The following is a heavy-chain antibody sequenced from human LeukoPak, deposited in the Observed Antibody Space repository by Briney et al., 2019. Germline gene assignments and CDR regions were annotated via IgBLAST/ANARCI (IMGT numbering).Heavy chain of an antibody. D-gene: IGHD3-16*01. CDR3: ARGGAYYFDY. J-gene: IGHJ4*02. CDR2: INRDGSEK. CDR1: GFTFSTYW. Sequence: PGGSLRLSCAASGFTFSTYWMSWVRQAPGKGLYWVANINRDGSEKYYGDSVKGRFTISRDNSKNTLYLQMNSLRAEDTAVYYCARGGAYYFDYWGQGTLVTVSS. V-gene: IGHV3-7*01.